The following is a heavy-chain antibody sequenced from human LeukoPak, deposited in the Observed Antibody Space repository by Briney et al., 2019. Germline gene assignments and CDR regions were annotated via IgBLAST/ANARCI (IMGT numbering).Heavy chain of an antibody. CDR2: IRSQADSYAT. CDR1: GFSFSGSG. V-gene: IGHV3-73*01. J-gene: IGHJ4*02. D-gene: IGHD1-26*01. CDR3: ASFPSGSYSAY. Sequence: QPGGSLRLSCAASGFSFSGSGMHWVRQASGKGLEWVGHIRSQADSYATVYGALVKGRFTITRDDSENTAYLQMNSLKTEDTAVYYCASFPSGSYSAYWGQGTLVTVSS.